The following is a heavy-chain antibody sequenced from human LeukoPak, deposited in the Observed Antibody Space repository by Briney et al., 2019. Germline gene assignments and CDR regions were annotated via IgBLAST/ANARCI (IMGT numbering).Heavy chain of an antibody. J-gene: IGHJ4*02. CDR2: IYHSGST. CDR1: GYSISSGYY. D-gene: IGHD1-26*01. CDR3: ARGEGSYWYYFDY. Sequence: PSETLSLTCAVSGYSISSGYYWGWIRQPPGKGLEWIGSIYHSGSTYYNPSLKSRVTISVDTSKNQFSLKLSSVTAADTAVYYCARGEGSYWYYFDYWGQGTLVTVSS. V-gene: IGHV4-38-2*01.